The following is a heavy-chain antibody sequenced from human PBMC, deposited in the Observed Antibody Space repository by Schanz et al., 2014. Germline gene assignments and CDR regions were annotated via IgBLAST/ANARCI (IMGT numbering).Heavy chain of an antibody. CDR3: AKEKEEVAADGSVFDY. J-gene: IGHJ4*02. CDR2: ISPTGSST. Sequence: EVQLLESGGGLVQPGGSLRLSCAASGFSFSIFAMTWVRQAPGKGLEWVSNISPTGSSTYYADSVKGRFTISRDNSKNTVNLQMNSLRAEDTAVYYCAKEKEEVAADGSVFDYWGQGTLVTVSS. V-gene: IGHV3-23*01. D-gene: IGHD6-13*01. CDR1: GFSFSIFA.